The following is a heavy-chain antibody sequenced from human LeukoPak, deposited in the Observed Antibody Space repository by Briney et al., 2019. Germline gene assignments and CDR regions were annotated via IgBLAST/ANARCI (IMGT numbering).Heavy chain of an antibody. CDR2: IKQDGSEK. V-gene: IGHV3-7*01. D-gene: IGHD3-10*01. J-gene: IGHJ4*02. CDR1: GFTFSSYW. CDR3: ARDRYYGSGIFDY. Sequence: DPGGSLRLSCAASGFTFSSYWMSWVRQAPGKGLEWVANIKQDGSEKYYVDSVKGRFTISRDNAKNSLYPQMNSLRAEDTAVYYCARDRYYGSGIFDYWGQGTLVTVSS.